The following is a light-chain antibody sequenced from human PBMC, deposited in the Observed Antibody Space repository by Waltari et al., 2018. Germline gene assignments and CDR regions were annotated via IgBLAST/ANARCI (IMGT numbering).Light chain of an antibody. CDR2: KDS. CDR1: ALPNKY. CDR3: LSADSSGTYQV. J-gene: IGLJ2*01. V-gene: IGLV3-16*01. Sequence: SYELTQPPSVSVSLGQMARITCSGEALPNKYAYWYQQKPGQFPVLVIYKDSERPSGIPERFSGSSSGTIVTLTISGVQAEDEADYYCLSADSSGTYQVFGGGTKLTVL.